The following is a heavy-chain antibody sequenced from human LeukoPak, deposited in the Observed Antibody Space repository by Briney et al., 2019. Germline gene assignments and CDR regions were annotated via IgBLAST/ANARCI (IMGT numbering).Heavy chain of an antibody. V-gene: IGHV3-23*01. Sequence: GALRLSCAASGFTLSSYAMSWVRQAPGKGLEWVSVISGSGGSTYYADSVKGRFTISRDNSKNTLYLQMNSLRAEDTAVYYCAKGNLPLGYWGQGTLVTVSS. CDR1: GFTLSSYA. CDR3: AKGNLPLGY. J-gene: IGHJ4*02. D-gene: IGHD1-14*01. CDR2: ISGSGGST.